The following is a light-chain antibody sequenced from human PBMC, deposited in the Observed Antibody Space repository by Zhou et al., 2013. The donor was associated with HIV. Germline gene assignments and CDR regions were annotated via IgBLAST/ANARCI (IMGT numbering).Light chain of an antibody. J-gene: IGKJ3*01. Sequence: DIQMTQSPSTLSASVGDRVTITCRASQSISSWLAWYQQKPGEAPNLLIYKASSLESGVPSRFSGSGSGTEFTLTISSLQPDDSATYYCQQYNSYSFTFGPGTKVDIK. V-gene: IGKV1-5*03. CDR2: KAS. CDR3: QQYNSYSFT. CDR1: QSISSW.